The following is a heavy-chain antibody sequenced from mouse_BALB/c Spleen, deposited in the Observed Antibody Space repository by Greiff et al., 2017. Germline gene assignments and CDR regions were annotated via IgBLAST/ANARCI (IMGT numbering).Heavy chain of an antibody. CDR2: FSDGGSYT. J-gene: IGHJ4*01. V-gene: IGHV5-4*02. CDR3: ARSDGYVYAMDY. Sequence: EVMLVESGGGLVKPGGSLKLSCAASGFTFSDYYMYWVRQTPEKRLEWVATFSDGGSYTYYPDSVKGRFTISRDNAKNNLYLQMSSLKSEDTAMYYCARSDGYVYAMDYWGQGTSVTVSS. CDR1: GFTFSDYY. D-gene: IGHD2-3*01.